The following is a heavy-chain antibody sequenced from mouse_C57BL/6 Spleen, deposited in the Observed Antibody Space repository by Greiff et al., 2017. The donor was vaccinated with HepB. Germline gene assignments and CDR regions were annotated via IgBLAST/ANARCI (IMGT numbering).Heavy chain of an antibody. Sequence: EVQGVESGGGLVKPGGSLKLSCAASGFTFSSYTMSWVRQTPEKRLEWVATISGGGGNTYYPDSVKGRFTISRDNAKNTLYLQMSSLRSEDTALYYCARQGVTTIDYWGQGTTLTVSS. D-gene: IGHD2-2*01. CDR2: ISGGGGNT. J-gene: IGHJ2*01. CDR1: GFTFSSYT. CDR3: ARQGVTTIDY. V-gene: IGHV5-9*01.